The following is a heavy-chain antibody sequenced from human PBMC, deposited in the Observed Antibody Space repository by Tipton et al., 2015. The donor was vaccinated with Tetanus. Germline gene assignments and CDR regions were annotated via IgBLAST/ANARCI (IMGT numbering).Heavy chain of an antibody. D-gene: IGHD2-15*01. CDR3: ARLDGYCSGGSCYFNWFDP. Sequence: GLVKPSETLSLTCTVSGGSISSSSYYWGWIRQPPGKGLEWIGSIYYSGSTYYNPSLKSRVTISVDTSKNQFSLKLSSVTAADTAVYYCARLDGYCSGGSCYFNWFDPWGQGTLVTVSS. CDR1: GGSISSSSYY. J-gene: IGHJ5*02. CDR2: IYYSGST. V-gene: IGHV4-39*01.